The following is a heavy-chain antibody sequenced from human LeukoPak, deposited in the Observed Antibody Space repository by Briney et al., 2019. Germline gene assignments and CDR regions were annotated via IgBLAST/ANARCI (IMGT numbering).Heavy chain of an antibody. V-gene: IGHV1-69*06. Sequence: SVKVSCKASGGTFSSYAISWVRQAPGQGLEWMGGIIPIFGTANYAQKFQGRVTITADKSTSTAYMELNSLRAEDTAVYYCARDVGGDAFFDYWGQGTLVTVSS. CDR2: IIPIFGTA. D-gene: IGHD2-21*02. CDR3: ARDVGGDAFFDY. CDR1: GGTFSSYA. J-gene: IGHJ4*02.